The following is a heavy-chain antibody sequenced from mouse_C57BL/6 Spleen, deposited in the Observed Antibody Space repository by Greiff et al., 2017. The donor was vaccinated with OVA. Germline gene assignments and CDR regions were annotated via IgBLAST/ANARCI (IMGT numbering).Heavy chain of an antibody. CDR1: GYSFTDYN. D-gene: IGHD1-1*01. V-gene: IGHV1-39*01. J-gene: IGHJ1*03. Sequence: QLQESGPELVKPGASVKISCKASGYSFTDYNMNWVKQSNGKSLEWIGVINPNYGTTSYNQKFKGKATLTVDQSSSTAYMQLNSLTSEDSAVYYCAKKGDYYGSSYGYFDVWGTGTTVTVSS. CDR3: AKKGDYYGSSYGYFDV. CDR2: INPNYGTT.